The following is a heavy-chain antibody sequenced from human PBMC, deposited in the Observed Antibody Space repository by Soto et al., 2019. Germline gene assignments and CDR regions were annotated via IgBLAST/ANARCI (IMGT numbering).Heavy chain of an antibody. CDR1: GGSISSYY. Sequence: PSETLSLTCTVSGGSISSYYWSWIRQPPGKGLEWIGYIYYSGSTNYNPSLKSRDTISVDTSKNQFSLKLSSVTAADTAVYYFARDLFGAYYYGSGSYSPYYYGMDVWGQGTTVTVSS. CDR2: IYYSGST. V-gene: IGHV4-59*01. CDR3: ARDLFGAYYYGSGSYSPYYYGMDV. J-gene: IGHJ6*02. D-gene: IGHD3-10*01.